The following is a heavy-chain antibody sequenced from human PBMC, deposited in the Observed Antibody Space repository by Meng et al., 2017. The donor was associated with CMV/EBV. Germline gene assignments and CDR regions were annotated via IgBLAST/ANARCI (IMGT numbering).Heavy chain of an antibody. J-gene: IGHJ6*02. Sequence: ETLSLTCAASGFTFNTYSMNWVRQAPGKGLEWVSSISSSSNFIYYADSVKGRFTISRDNAKNSLYLQVNSLRAGDTAVYYCAREGGYDFWSGYYFGGEYYGMDVWGQGTTVTVSS. CDR1: GFTFNTYS. CDR3: AREGGYDFWSGYYFGGEYYGMDV. D-gene: IGHD3-3*01. CDR2: ISSSSNFI. V-gene: IGHV3-21*01.